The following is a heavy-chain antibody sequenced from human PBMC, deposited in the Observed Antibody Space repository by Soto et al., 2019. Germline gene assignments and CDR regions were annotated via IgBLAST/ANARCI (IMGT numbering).Heavy chain of an antibody. CDR1: GGTFNTFS. Sequence: QVQLVQSGAELKKPGSSVRVSCTASGGTFNTFSINWVRQAPGQGLEWMGRIIPIFGTADYAQKFQARLTNSADESTSTAYMELRSLRSDDTAMYYCATIDRGDRPWGQGTLVTVSS. CDR3: ATIDRGDRP. D-gene: IGHD3-22*01. V-gene: IGHV1-69*12. CDR2: IIPIFGTA. J-gene: IGHJ5*02.